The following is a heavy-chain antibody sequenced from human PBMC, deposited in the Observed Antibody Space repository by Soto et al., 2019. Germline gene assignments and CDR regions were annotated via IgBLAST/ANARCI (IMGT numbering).Heavy chain of an antibody. D-gene: IGHD2-8*02. CDR3: ARSRAPGASDAFDI. CDR2: IIPSGGSP. CDR1: GGTFSSYA. J-gene: IGHJ3*02. V-gene: IGHV1-69*10. Sequence: SVKVSCKASGGTFSSYAISWVRQAPGQGLEWMGGIIPSGGSPVYPQKFQGTVTMTSDTSTSTVYMELSSLRSEDTGVYYCARSRAPGASDAFDIWGQGTMVTVSS.